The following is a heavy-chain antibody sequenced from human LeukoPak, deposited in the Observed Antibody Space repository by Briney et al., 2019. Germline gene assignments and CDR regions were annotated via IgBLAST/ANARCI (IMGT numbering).Heavy chain of an antibody. Sequence: SETLSLTCTVSGGSISSGSYYWGWIRQPPGKGLEWIGSIYYSGSTNYNPSLKSRVTISVDTSKNQFSLKLSSVTAADTAVYYCARGTYYYDILFDPWGQGTLVTVSS. CDR1: GGSISSGSYY. V-gene: IGHV4-39*07. CDR3: ARGTYYYDILFDP. CDR2: IYYSGST. J-gene: IGHJ5*02. D-gene: IGHD3-22*01.